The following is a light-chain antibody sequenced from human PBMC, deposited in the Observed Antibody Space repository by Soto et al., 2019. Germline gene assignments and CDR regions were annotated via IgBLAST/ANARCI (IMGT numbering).Light chain of an antibody. Sequence: DIQMTQSPSSLSASVGDRVTITCRASQDISNHLAWFQQKPGKAPKSLIYDASSLQSGVPANFSGTASVTHFTLIISSLQPEDCATYYCQQYHNYPVTFGGGTKVEI. J-gene: IGKJ4*01. CDR3: QQYHNYPVT. CDR1: QDISNH. CDR2: DAS. V-gene: IGKV1-16*02.